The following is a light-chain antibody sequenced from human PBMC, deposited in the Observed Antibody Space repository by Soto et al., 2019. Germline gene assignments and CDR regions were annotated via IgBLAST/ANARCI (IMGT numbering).Light chain of an antibody. CDR3: QQYNNWPQT. V-gene: IGKV3-15*01. CDR1: QSVSSN. CDR2: GAS. Sequence: EIVMTQSPATLSVSPGERATLSCRASQSVSSNLAWYQQKPGQAPRILIYGASTRATGIPARFSGSGSGTAFTLTISSLPSEDFAVYYCQQYNNWPQTFGQGTKVEIK. J-gene: IGKJ1*01.